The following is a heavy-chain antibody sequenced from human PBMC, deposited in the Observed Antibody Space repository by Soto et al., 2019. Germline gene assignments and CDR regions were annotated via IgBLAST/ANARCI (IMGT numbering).Heavy chain of an antibody. D-gene: IGHD3-22*01. V-gene: IGHV1-69*01. CDR3: ARLTQFSFDSSAFQMLPC. CDR1: GGTFSNYA. CDR2: IVPISGTT. J-gene: IGHJ1*01. Sequence: QVQLVQSGAEVKKPGSSVKVSCKASGGTFSNYAMTWLRQAPGQGLEWMGEIVPISGTTNYAQKFQGRVTISADESTSTAYMDLRSLRSEDTAVYLGARLTQFSFDSSAFQMLPCWGQGTLVTVAS.